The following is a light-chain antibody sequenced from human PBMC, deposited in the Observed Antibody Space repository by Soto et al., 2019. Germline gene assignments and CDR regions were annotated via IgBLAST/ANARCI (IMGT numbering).Light chain of an antibody. CDR1: RSISNW. V-gene: IGKV1-5*01. J-gene: IGKJ1*01. CDR2: DAS. CDR3: LQYSSHSWT. Sequence: IKSTQSPPHLSKSVGDSVTIPCRASRSISNWLAWYQQKPGKAPELLIFDASNLKSGVSSRFSGSGSGTEFTLTISRLQPDDVATYYCLQYSSHSWTFGQGSKVDI.